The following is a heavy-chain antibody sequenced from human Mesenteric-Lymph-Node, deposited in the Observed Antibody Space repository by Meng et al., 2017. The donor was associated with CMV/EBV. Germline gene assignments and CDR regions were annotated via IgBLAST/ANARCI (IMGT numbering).Heavy chain of an antibody. Sequence: GSLRLSCGVYGGSFSGYYWTWIRQAPGKGLEWIGEVNDGGGNNYNPSLESRVSIIIDLPKNQFSLNLYSVTAADTAVYYCARGDLYCSGGYCNSRAFAGYWGQGTLVTVSS. CDR1: GGSFSGYY. V-gene: IGHV4-34*01. J-gene: IGHJ4*02. CDR3: ARGDLYCSGGYCNSRAFAGY. D-gene: IGHD2-15*01. CDR2: VNDGGGN.